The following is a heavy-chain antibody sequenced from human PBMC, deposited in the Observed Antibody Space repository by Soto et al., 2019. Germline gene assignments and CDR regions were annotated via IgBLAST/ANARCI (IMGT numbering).Heavy chain of an antibody. V-gene: IGHV4-59*08. CDR3: ARPGRDWGSLDY. Sequence: QVQLQESGPGLVKPSETLSLTCTVSGDAISTYYWTWIRQSPGNGLEWIAFIYYGGSTNYNPSLKSRVTISVDTSKNQFSRKLNSVTAADTAVYYCARPGRDWGSLDYWGQGTLVTVSS. CDR2: IYYGGST. J-gene: IGHJ4*02. CDR1: GDAISTYY. D-gene: IGHD7-27*01.